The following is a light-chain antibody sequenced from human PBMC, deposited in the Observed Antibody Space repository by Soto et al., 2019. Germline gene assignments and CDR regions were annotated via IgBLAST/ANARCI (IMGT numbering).Light chain of an antibody. CDR1: QSVSSNY. CDR2: AAS. V-gene: IGKV3-20*01. Sequence: EIVLTQSPGTLSLSPGERATLSCRASQSVSSNYLAWYQQKPGQAPRLLIYAASSRATGIPDRFSGRGSGTDFTLTISRLEPEDFAVYYCQHYGRSPPWTFGQGTKLEIK. J-gene: IGKJ1*01. CDR3: QHYGRSPPWT.